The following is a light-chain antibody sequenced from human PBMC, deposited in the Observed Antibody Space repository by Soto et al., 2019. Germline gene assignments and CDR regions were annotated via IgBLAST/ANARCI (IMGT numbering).Light chain of an antibody. CDR2: DAS. J-gene: IGKJ4*01. V-gene: IGKV3-11*01. CDR3: QQRSNWPC. Sequence: EIVLTQSPATLSLSPGERATLSCRASQSVSSYLAWYQQKPGQAPRLLIYDASNRATGIPARFSGSGSGTDLTLTISSLEPEDFAVYYCQQRSNWPCFRGGTTVEIK. CDR1: QSVSSY.